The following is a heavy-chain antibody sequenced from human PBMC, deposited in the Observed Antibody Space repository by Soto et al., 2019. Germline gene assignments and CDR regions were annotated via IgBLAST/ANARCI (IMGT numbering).Heavy chain of an antibody. CDR3: ARGITWIQLWFGWFDP. D-gene: IGHD5-18*01. V-gene: IGHV4-30-2*01. CDR2: IYHSGST. Sequence: SETLSLTCAVSGGSISSGGYSWSWIRQPPGKGLEWIGYIYHSGSTNYNPSLKSRVIISVDTSKNQFSLKLSSVTAADTAVYYCARGITWIQLWFGWFDPWGQGTLVTV. CDR1: GGSISSGGYS. J-gene: IGHJ5*02.